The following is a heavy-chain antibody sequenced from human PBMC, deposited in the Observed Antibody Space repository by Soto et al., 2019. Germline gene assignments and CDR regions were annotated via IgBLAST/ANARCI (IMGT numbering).Heavy chain of an antibody. J-gene: IGHJ4*02. D-gene: IGHD2-2*01. V-gene: IGHV3-30*18. CDR2: ISYDGSNK. CDR1: GFTFSSYG. Sequence: PGGSLRLSCAASGFTFSSYGMHWVRQAPGKGLEWVAVISYDGSNKYYADSVKGRFTISRDNSKNTLYLQMNSLRAEDTAVYYCAKDVYPLGFSSTSCYSNFDYWGQGTLLTVSS. CDR3: AKDVYPLGFSSTSCYSNFDY.